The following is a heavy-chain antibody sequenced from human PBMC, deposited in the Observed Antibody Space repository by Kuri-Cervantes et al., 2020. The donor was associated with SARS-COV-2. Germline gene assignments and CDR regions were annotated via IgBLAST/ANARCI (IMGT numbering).Heavy chain of an antibody. CDR2: IKQDGSEK. CDR1: GFTFSSYS. V-gene: IGHV3-7*01. J-gene: IGHJ4*02. D-gene: IGHD3-9*01. CDR3: ASDYDILTGYYGIDY. Sequence: GESLKISCAASGFTFSSYSMNWVRQAPGKGLEWVANIKQDGSEKYYVDSVKGRFTISRDNAKNSLYLQMNSLRAEDTAVYYCASDYDILTGYYGIDYWGQGTLVTVSS.